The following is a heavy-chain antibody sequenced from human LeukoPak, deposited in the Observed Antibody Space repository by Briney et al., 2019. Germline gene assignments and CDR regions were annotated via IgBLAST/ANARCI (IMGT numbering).Heavy chain of an antibody. Sequence: ASVKVSCKASGYTFSNHPMNWVRQAPGQGLEWMGWINTNTGIPTYAQGFTGRFVFSLDTSVSTAYLQISSLKAEDTAVYYCARDQRSWYYWGQGTLVTVSP. CDR3: ARDQRSWYY. CDR1: GYTFSNHP. J-gene: IGHJ4*02. CDR2: INTNTGIP. V-gene: IGHV7-4-1*02. D-gene: IGHD6-19*01.